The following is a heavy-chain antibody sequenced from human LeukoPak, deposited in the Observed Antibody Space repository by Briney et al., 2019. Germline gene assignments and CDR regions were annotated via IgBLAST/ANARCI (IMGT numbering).Heavy chain of an antibody. V-gene: IGHV3-48*03. J-gene: IGHJ4*02. Sequence: PGGSLRLSCAASGFTFSSYEMNWVRQAPGKGLEWVSYISSSGSTIYYADSVKGRFTISRDNAKNSLYLQMNSLRAEDTAVYYCAKDRFGSGWYWVWYYWGQGTLVTVSS. CDR2: ISSSGSTI. D-gene: IGHD6-19*01. CDR1: GFTFSSYE. CDR3: AKDRFGSGWYWVWYY.